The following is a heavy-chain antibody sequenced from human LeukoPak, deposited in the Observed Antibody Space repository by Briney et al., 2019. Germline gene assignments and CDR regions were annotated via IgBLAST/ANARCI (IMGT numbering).Heavy chain of an antibody. J-gene: IGHJ4*02. V-gene: IGHV4-39*01. Sequence: SETLSLTCTVSGGSISSSSYYWGWIRQPPGKGLEWIGSIYYSGSTYYNPSLKSRVTISVETSKNQFSLKLSSVTAADTAVYYCARHALGSFDYWGQGTLVTVSS. CDR2: IYYSGST. CDR1: GGSISSSSYY. D-gene: IGHD1-26*01. CDR3: ARHALGSFDY.